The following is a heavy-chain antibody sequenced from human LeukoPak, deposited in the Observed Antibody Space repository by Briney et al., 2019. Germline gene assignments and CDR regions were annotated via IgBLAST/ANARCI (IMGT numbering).Heavy chain of an antibody. Sequence: PGGSLRPSCAASGFTFSSYSMNWVRQAPGKGLEWVSSIGSSSSYIYYADSVKGRFTISRDNAKNSLYLQMNSLRAEDTAVYYCARDPARVGATDFDYWGQGTLVTVSS. CDR2: IGSSSSYI. D-gene: IGHD1-26*01. CDR3: ARDPARVGATDFDY. V-gene: IGHV3-21*01. J-gene: IGHJ4*02. CDR1: GFTFSSYS.